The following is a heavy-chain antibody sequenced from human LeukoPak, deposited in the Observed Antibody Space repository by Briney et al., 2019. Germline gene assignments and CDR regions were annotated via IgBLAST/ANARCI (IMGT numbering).Heavy chain of an antibody. D-gene: IGHD1-20*01. V-gene: IGHV4-39*07. J-gene: IGHJ5*02. CDR3: ARERSITGTTGWFDP. CDR2: IYYSGST. CDR1: SGSISNSNFY. Sequence: PSETLSLTCTVSSGSISNSNFYWGWIRQPPGKGLEWIGSIYYSGSTNYNPSLKSRVTISVDTSKNQFSLKLSSVTAADTAVYYCARERSITGTTGWFDPWGQGTLVTVSS.